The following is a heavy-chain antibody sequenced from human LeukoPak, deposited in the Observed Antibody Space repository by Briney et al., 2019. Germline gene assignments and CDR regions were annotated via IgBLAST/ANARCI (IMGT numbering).Heavy chain of an antibody. CDR1: GFTFSGYG. CDR2: ISYDGDNI. V-gene: IGHV3-30*03. CDR3: ARGWFGELYSLDY. D-gene: IGHD3-10*01. J-gene: IGHJ4*02. Sequence: PGRSLRLSCAASGFTFSGYGMHWVRQAPGKGLEWVALISYDGDNIYYADSVRGRFTISRDNSKNTLYLQMNSLRAEDTALYYCARGWFGELYSLDYWGQGTLVTVSS.